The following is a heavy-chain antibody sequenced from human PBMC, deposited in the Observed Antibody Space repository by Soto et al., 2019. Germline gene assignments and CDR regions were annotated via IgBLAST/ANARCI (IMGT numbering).Heavy chain of an antibody. D-gene: IGHD4-17*01. J-gene: IGHJ6*03. Sequence: QVQLVQSGAEVKKPGSSVKVSCKASGGTFSSYTISWVRQAPGQGLEWMGRIIPVLGIANYAQQFQGRVTITADKSTSTAYMELSSMRSEDTAVYYCARGDTVTTGGYYYYYMDVWGKGTTFTVSS. CDR1: GGTFSSYT. V-gene: IGHV1-69*02. CDR2: IIPVLGIA. CDR3: ARGDTVTTGGYYYYYMDV.